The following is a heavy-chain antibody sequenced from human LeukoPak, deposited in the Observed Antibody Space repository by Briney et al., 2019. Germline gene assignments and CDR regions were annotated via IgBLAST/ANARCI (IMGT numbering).Heavy chain of an antibody. D-gene: IGHD2-15*01. Sequence: QPGGSLLLSCAASGFTFSSYAMSWVRQAPGKGLEWVSSISAGATNTYYAGSVRGRFTISRDNSKNTLYLQMNSLRAEDTAIYYCGKGKAVVGAAGPDYWGQGTLVTVSS. CDR1: GFTFSSYA. CDR3: GKGKAVVGAAGPDY. J-gene: IGHJ4*02. V-gene: IGHV3-23*01. CDR2: ISAGATNT.